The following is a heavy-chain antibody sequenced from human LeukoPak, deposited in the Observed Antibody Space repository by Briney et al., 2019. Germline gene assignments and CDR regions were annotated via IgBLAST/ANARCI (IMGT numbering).Heavy chain of an antibody. Sequence: SETLSLTCTVSGGSISSYYWSWIRQPAGKGREWIGRIYTSGSTNYNPSLKSRVTMSVDTSKNQFSLKLSSVTAADTAVYYCAREYCSGGSCYLTWGQGTLVTVSS. CDR1: GGSISSYY. D-gene: IGHD2-15*01. V-gene: IGHV4-4*07. CDR2: IYTSGST. CDR3: AREYCSGGSCYLT. J-gene: IGHJ5*02.